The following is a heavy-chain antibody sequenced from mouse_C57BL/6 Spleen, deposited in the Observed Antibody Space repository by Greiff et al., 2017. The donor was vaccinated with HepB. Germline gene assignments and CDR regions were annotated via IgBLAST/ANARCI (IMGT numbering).Heavy chain of an antibody. Sequence: VQLQQPGAELVKPGASVKMSCKASGYTFTSYWITWVKQRPGQGLEWIGDIDPGSGSTNYNEKFKSKATLTVDTSSSTAYMQLSSLTSEDSAVYYCARADRCDYESSHDFDYWGQGTTLTVSS. J-gene: IGHJ2*01. D-gene: IGHD2-4*01. CDR1: GYTFTSYW. V-gene: IGHV1-55*01. CDR3: ARADRCDYESSHDFDY. CDR2: IDPGSGST.